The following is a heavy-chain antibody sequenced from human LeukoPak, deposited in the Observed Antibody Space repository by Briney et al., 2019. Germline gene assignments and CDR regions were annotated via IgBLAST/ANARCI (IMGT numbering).Heavy chain of an antibody. CDR2: ISYDGNNK. CDR3: AKKRDSAGSNDY. V-gene: IGHV3-30-3*02. J-gene: IGHJ4*02. Sequence: GRSLRLSCAASRFTFSSYAMHWVRQAPGKGLEWVAVISYDGNNKYYADSLKGRFTISRDNSKNTLYLQMNSLRAEDTAVYYCAKKRDSAGSNDYWGQGTLVTVSS. CDR1: RFTFSSYA. D-gene: IGHD2-15*01.